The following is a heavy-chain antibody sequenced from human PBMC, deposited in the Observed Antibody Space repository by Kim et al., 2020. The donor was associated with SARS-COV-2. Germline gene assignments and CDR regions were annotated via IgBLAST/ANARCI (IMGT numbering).Heavy chain of an antibody. V-gene: IGHV3-7*01. J-gene: IGHJ3*01. CDR1: GFTLSTYW. CDR2: IKQDGGET. Sequence: GGSLRLSCAASGFTLSTYWMTWVRQAPGKGLEWVANIKQDGGETYYADFVKGRFTISRDKIKSLLYLQMNSLRANDTAVYYCARGRNSDKIRSHAFDVWG. CDR3: ARGRNSDKIRSHAFDV. D-gene: IGHD2-21*02.